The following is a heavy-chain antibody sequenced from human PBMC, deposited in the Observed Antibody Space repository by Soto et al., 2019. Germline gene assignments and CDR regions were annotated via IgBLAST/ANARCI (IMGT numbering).Heavy chain of an antibody. CDR2: INAHNGNT. CDR3: AIADYGDPDY. CDR1: GSTFPSST. J-gene: IGHJ4*02. Sequence: QVQLVQSGAEVKKPGASVKVSCKASGSTFPSSTVSWVRRAPGQGLEWMGWINAHNGNTKYAQKFQGRLTMTTDTSTGTGYMELRSLRSDDTAIYFCAIADYGDPDYWGQGTLVTVSS. D-gene: IGHD4-17*01. V-gene: IGHV1-18*01.